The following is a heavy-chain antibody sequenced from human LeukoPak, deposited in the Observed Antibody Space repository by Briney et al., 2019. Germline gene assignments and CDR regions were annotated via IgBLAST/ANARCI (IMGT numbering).Heavy chain of an antibody. CDR2: ISGSGGSS. J-gene: IGHJ5*02. Sequence: GGSLRLSCAASGFTFSSYAMSWVRQAPGKGLEWVSTISGSGGSSYYADSVKGRFTTSRDNSKNTLYLQMNTLRAEDTAVYYCAKQPYQYVSGSPSWFDPWGQGTLVTVSS. D-gene: IGHD3-10*01. CDR1: GFTFSSYA. V-gene: IGHV3-23*01. CDR3: AKQPYQYVSGSPSWFDP.